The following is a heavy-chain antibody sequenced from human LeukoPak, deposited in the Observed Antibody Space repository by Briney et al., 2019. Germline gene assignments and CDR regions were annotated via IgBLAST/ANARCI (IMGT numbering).Heavy chain of an antibody. CDR1: GFTFSDYW. CDR3: AGCISKNCDDAIDI. Sequence: GGSLRLSCAASGFTFSDYWMSWVRQAPGKGPEWVANIKQDGSEKFYVDSVKGRFTISRDNAENSLYLQINSLRGDDTAVYYCAGCISKNCDDAIDIWGHGTVVSVSS. CDR2: IKQDGSEK. D-gene: IGHD2-2*01. J-gene: IGHJ3*02. V-gene: IGHV3-7*01.